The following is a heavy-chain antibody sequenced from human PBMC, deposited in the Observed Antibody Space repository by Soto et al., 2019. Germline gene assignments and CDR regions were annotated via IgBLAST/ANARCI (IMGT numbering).Heavy chain of an antibody. Sequence: EVQLVESGGGLVQPGGSLRLSCAASGFTFSSYWMSWVRQAPGKGLEWVANIKQDGSEKYYVDSVKGRFTISRDNAKNSLYLQMNSLRAEDTAVYYCARDYDDSSGYYLDYWGQGTLVTVSS. CDR1: GFTFSSYW. D-gene: IGHD3-22*01. J-gene: IGHJ4*02. CDR3: ARDYDDSSGYYLDY. V-gene: IGHV3-7*03. CDR2: IKQDGSEK.